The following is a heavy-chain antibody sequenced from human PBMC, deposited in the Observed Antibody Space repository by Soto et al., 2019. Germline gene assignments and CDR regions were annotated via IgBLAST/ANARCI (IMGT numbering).Heavy chain of an antibody. CDR1: GSSIDSGGFS. D-gene: IGHD3-10*02. Sequence: SETLSLTCAVAGSSIDSGGFSWSWIRQPPGKGLEWIGYIYPSGDTYYNPSLKSRVTISVDRSKNQFSLKLNYVTVADSAVYYCVRGCSYCFDSWGQGTLVTVSS. J-gene: IGHJ5*01. V-gene: IGHV4-30-2*01. CDR3: VRGCSYCFDS. CDR2: IYPSGDT.